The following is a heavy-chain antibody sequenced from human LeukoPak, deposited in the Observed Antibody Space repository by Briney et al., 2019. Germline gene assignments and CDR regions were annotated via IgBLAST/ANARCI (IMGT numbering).Heavy chain of an antibody. V-gene: IGHV3-74*03. Sequence: GGSLRLSCAASGFTFSSYWMHWVRQAPGKGLVWVSRINSDGSRTTYADSVKGRFTISRDNAKNTLYLQMNSLRADDTAVYYCATITSMRVVLISWGQGTLVTVSS. CDR3: ATITSMRVVLIS. J-gene: IGHJ1*01. CDR1: GFTFSSYW. D-gene: IGHD3-22*01. CDR2: INSDGSRT.